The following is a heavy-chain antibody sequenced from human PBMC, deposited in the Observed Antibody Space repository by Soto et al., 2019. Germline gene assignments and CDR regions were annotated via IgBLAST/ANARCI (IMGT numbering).Heavy chain of an antibody. D-gene: IGHD4-17*01. CDR3: QVYGY. V-gene: IGHV3-53*01. Sequence: GGSLRLSCEVSGFSVTANYMSWVRQAPGKGLEWVSVIYSGGSTYYIDSVRGRFSISRDISKNTLYLQMNSLRAEDTAVYYCQVYGYWGQGTLVTVSS. J-gene: IGHJ4*02. CDR1: GFSVTANY. CDR2: IYSGGST.